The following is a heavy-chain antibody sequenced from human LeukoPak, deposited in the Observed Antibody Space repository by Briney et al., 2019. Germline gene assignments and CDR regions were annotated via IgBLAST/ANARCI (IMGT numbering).Heavy chain of an antibody. D-gene: IGHD4-17*01. CDR1: GFTFSYFW. V-gene: IGHV3-74*01. J-gene: IGHJ4*02. Sequence: GGSLRLSCAASGFTFSYFWMHWFRQTPGKGLVWVSCINTDGSYSTCADSVKGRFTISRDNVRNTLYLQMNSLRAEDSAVYYCARDFDGPRASDYWGQGISVTVSS. CDR3: ARDFDGPRASDY. CDR2: INTDGSYS.